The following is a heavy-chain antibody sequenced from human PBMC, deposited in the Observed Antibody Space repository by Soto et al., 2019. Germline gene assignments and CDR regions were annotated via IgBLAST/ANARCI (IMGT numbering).Heavy chain of an antibody. CDR2: IYYSGST. CDR1: GGSISSGGYY. D-gene: IGHD3-10*01. J-gene: IGHJ6*02. Sequence: PSETLSLTCTVSGGSISSGGYYWSWIRQHPGKGLEWIGYIYYSGSTYYNPSLKSRVTISVDTSKNQFSLKLSSVTAADTAVYYCARGTLSRYYYGSGRFVENYYYYGMDVWGQGTTVT. CDR3: ARGTLSRYYYGSGRFVENYYYYGMDV. V-gene: IGHV4-31*03.